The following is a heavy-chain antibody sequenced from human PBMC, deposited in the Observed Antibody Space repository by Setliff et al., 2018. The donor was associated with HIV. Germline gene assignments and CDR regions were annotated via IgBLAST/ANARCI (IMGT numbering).Heavy chain of an antibody. CDR2: ISATGTTV. CDR3: VRDQLRWPERWDFDF. CDR1: GFVFSDHS. V-gene: IGHV3-48*01. D-gene: IGHD1-26*01. Sequence: GGSLRLSCAASGFVFSDHSLHWVRQAPGEGLEWISYISATGTTVSYADSVRGRFIIFRDSVRNEVYLQMKSLRVDDTALYYCVRDQLRWPERWDFDFWGRGTLVTVSS. J-gene: IGHJ4*02.